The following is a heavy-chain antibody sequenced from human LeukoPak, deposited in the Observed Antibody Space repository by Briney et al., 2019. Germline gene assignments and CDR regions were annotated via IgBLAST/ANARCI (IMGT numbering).Heavy chain of an antibody. CDR2: INHSGRT. CDR1: GGSISSYY. V-gene: IGHV4-34*01. J-gene: IGHJ4*02. Sequence: PSETLSLTCTVSGGSISSYYWSWIRQPPGKGLEWIGEINHSGRTNYNPSLKSRVTISVDTSKNQFSLKLSSVTAADTAVYYCARLRFLEWLLPEYYFDYWGQGTLVTVSS. CDR3: ARLRFLEWLLPEYYFDY. D-gene: IGHD3-3*01.